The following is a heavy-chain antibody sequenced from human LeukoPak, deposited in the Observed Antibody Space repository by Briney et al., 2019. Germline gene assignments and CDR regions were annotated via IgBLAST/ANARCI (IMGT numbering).Heavy chain of an antibody. CDR2: ISYDGSNK. CDR3: AREGYYGSGSPPSLYFDY. V-gene: IGHV3-30-3*01. Sequence: GGSLRLSCAASGFTFSSYAMHWVRQAPGKGLEWVAVISYDGSNKYYADSVKGRFTISRDNSRNTLYLQMNSLRPEDTAIYYCAREGYYGSGSPPSLYFDYWGQGTLVTVSS. CDR1: GFTFSSYA. D-gene: IGHD3-10*01. J-gene: IGHJ4*02.